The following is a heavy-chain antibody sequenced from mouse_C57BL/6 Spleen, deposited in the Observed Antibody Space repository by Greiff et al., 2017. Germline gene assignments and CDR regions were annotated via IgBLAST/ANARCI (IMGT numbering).Heavy chain of an antibody. CDR2: INPNNGGT. D-gene: IGHD2-4*01. J-gene: IGHJ2*01. Sequence: EVQLQQSGPELVKPGASVKISCKASGYTFTDYYMNWVKQSHGKSLEWIGDINPNNGGTSYNQKFKGKATLTVDKSSSTAYMELRSLTSEDSAVYCCASWDYDGYFDYWGQGTTLTVSS. CDR1: GYTFTDYY. CDR3: ASWDYDGYFDY. V-gene: IGHV1-26*01.